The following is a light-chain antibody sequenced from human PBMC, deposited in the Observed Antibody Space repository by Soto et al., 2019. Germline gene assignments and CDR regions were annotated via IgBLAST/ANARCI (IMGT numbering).Light chain of an antibody. Sequence: DIQLTQSPSTLSASVGDRVTITCRASQNINSALVWHQQKPGKAPNLLIYKASSLESGVPLRFSGSGSGTEFNLTISSLQPEDFATYDCQQHNSYPRTFGKGTKVDIK. CDR3: QQHNSYPRT. CDR1: QNINSA. V-gene: IGKV1-5*03. CDR2: KAS. J-gene: IGKJ1*01.